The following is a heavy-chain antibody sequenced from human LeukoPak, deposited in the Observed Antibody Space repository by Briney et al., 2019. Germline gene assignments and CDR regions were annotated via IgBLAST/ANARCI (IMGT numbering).Heavy chain of an antibody. CDR1: GFTFSNYA. V-gene: IGHV3-30*18. CDR2: ISYDGSNK. Sequence: GGSLRLSCAASGFTFSNYAMHWVRQAPGKGLEWVAVISYDGSNKYYADSVKGRFTISRDNSKNTLYLQMNSLRAEDTAVYYCAKAAYYDSSGYYTRSPNWFDPWGQGTLVTVSS. D-gene: IGHD3-22*01. CDR3: AKAAYYDSSGYYTRSPNWFDP. J-gene: IGHJ5*02.